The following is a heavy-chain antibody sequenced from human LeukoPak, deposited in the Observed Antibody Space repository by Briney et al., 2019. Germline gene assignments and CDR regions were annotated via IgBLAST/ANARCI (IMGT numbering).Heavy chain of an antibody. CDR1: GYTFTGYY. J-gene: IGHJ5*02. D-gene: IGHD4-17*01. CDR3: ARGEGDYFGNWFDP. Sequence: ASVKVSCKASGYTFTGYYMHWVRQAPGQGLEWMGWINPNSGGTNYAQKFQGRVTMTRDTSISTAYMELSRLRSDDTAVYYCARGEGDYFGNWFDPWGQGTLVTVSS. V-gene: IGHV1-2*02. CDR2: INPNSGGT.